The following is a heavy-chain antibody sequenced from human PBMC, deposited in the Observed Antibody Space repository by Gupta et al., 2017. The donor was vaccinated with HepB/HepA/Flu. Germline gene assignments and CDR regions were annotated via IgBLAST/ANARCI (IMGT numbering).Heavy chain of an antibody. V-gene: IGHV2-5*02. CDR3: AHRAGGSDNNWNGGSFDN. D-gene: IGHD1-1*01. CDR2: IYWEDGK. CDR1: GFSLSTSGVV. Sequence: HITLQESGPTVMKPTATLTLTCTFSGFSLSTSGVVVGLLRQPPGKALERVVLIYWEDGKRYSPSMRSRLTVTKGTSKNQVVLTMTDMEHVDTATYYCAHRAGGSDNNWNGGSFDNWGHGTLVTVS. J-gene: IGHJ4*01.